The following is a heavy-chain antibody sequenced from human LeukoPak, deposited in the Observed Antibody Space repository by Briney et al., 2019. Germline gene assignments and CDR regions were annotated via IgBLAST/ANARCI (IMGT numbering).Heavy chain of an antibody. V-gene: IGHV5-51*01. CDR1: EYSFPNYC. J-gene: IGHJ4*02. Sequence: PGESLKISCKHSEYSFPNYCIGWVRQMPGKGLEWMGIIYPDDSDTRYSPSFQGQVTISADKSTSTAYLQWSSLEASDTAMYYCAIGRGGQQLGDYWGQGTLVTVSS. D-gene: IGHD6-13*01. CDR3: AIGRGGQQLGDY. CDR2: IYPDDSDT.